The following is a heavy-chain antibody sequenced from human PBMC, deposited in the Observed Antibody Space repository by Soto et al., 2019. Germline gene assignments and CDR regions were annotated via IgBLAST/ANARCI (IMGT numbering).Heavy chain of an antibody. CDR3: ARVRNSSPYYYGMDV. CDR1: GFTVSSNY. CDR2: IYSGGST. D-gene: IGHD6-13*01. Sequence: EVQLVESGGGLVQPGGSLRLSCAASGFTVSSNYMSWVRQAPGKGLEWVSVIYSGGSTYYADSVKGRFTISRDNSKNTLYLQMNSLRAEDTAVYYCARVRNSSPYYYGMDVWGQGTTVTVSS. J-gene: IGHJ6*02. V-gene: IGHV3-66*01.